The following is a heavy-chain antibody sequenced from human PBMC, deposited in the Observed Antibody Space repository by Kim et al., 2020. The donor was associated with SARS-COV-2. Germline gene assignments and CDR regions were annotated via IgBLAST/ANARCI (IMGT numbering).Heavy chain of an antibody. V-gene: IGHV3-23*01. J-gene: IGHJ1*01. CDR2: ISGSGYTT. CDR1: GFTFSSYA. CDR3: ATILDCSGDTCRRHHEH. Sequence: GGSLRLSCAASGFTFSSYAMSWVRQAPGKGLEWVSFISGSGYTTYYADSVKGRFTISRDNSKNTLYLQMNSLRAEDTALYYCATILDCSGDTCRRHHEHWGQGTLVTVSS. D-gene: IGHD2-15*01.